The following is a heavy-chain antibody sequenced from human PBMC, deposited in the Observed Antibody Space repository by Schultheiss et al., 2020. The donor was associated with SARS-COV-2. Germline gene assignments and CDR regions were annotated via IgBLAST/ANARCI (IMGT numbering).Heavy chain of an antibody. CDR2: IYYSGST. CDR3: ARSGYDAFDI. CDR1: GGSISSYY. Sequence: SETLSLTCTVSGGSISSYYWSWIRQPAGKGLEWIGYIYYSGSTNYNPSLKSRVTISVDTSKNQFSLKLSSVTAADTAVYYCARSGYDAFDIWGQGTMVTVSS. J-gene: IGHJ3*02. V-gene: IGHV4-59*01. D-gene: IGHD5-18*01.